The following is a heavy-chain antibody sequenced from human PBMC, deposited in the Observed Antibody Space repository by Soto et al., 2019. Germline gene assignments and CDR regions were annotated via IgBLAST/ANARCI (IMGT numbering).Heavy chain of an antibody. V-gene: IGHV2-5*02. CDR2: IYWDDDK. CDR1: GFSLSTSGVS. Sequence: QITLKESGPPLVKPTQTLTLTCTFSGFSLSTSGVSVGWIRQPPGKALEWLALIYWDDDKRYSPSLKNRLTITKDSDKNQVALTMTNMDPGATATYSCAYGGADMVRGVLLMGWFDPWGQGTLVTVSS. D-gene: IGHD3-10*01. CDR3: AYGGADMVRGVLLMGWFDP. J-gene: IGHJ5*02.